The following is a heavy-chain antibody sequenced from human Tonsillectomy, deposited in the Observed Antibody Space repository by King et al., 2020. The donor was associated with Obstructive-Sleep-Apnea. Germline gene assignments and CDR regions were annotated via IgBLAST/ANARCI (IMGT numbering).Heavy chain of an antibody. CDR3: ARGAGIVLIYGMDV. CDR2: IYYSGST. J-gene: IGHJ6*02. D-gene: IGHD2-8*01. CDR1: GGSISSYY. V-gene: IGHV4-59*01. Sequence: VQLQESGPGLVKPSETLSLTCTVSGGSISSYYWSWIRQPPGKGLEWIGYIYYSGSTNYNPSLKSRVTISVDTSKNQFSLKLSSVPAADTAVYYCARGAGIVLIYGMDVWGQGTTVTVSS.